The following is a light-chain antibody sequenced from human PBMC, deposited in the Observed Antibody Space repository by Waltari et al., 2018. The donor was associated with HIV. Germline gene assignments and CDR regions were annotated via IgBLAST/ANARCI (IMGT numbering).Light chain of an antibody. CDR1: SSNIGAGYD. J-gene: IGLJ2*01. CDR2: GNS. V-gene: IGLV1-40*01. Sequence: QSVLPQPPSVSGAQGQRVTISCTGSSSNIGAGYDVHWYQHLQGTAPKLLLYGNSNRPSGVPNRFSGSKSGTSASPAITGLQAEDESDYYCQSYDSSLSVVVFGGGTKLTGL. CDR3: QSYDSSLSVVV.